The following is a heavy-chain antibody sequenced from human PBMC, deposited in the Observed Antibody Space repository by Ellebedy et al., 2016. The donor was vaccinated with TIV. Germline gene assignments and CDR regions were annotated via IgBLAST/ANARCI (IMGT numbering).Heavy chain of an antibody. J-gene: IGHJ5*02. CDR3: ARDRRAVAGTRWFDP. CDR1: GGSFSGYY. CDR2: VNHSGNT. D-gene: IGHD6-19*01. V-gene: IGHV4-34*01. Sequence: SEILSLTXAVYGGSFSGYYWTWIRHSPGKGLEWIGEVNHSGNTNYNPSLKSRLAISVDTSKNQFSLKLSSVTAADTAVYYCARDRRAVAGTRWFDPWGQGILVTVSS.